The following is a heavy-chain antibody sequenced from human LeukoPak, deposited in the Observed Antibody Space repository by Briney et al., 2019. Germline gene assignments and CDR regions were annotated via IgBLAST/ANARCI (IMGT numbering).Heavy chain of an antibody. V-gene: IGHV3-30*02. CDR3: AKAGRGSGSYAEYFQH. D-gene: IGHD3-10*01. J-gene: IGHJ1*01. Sequence: GGSLRLSCAASGFTFSSYGMHWVRQAPGKGLEWVAFIRYDGSNKYYADSVKGRFTISRDNSKNTLYLQMNSLRAEDTAVYCCAKAGRGSGSYAEYFQHWGQGTLVTVSS. CDR2: IRYDGSNK. CDR1: GFTFSSYG.